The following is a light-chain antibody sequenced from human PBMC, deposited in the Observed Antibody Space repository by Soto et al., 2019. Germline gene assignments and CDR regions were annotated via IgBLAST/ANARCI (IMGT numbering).Light chain of an antibody. CDR3: SSYTSSRSYV. V-gene: IGLV2-14*01. CDR2: DVS. CDR1: SSDVGGSDF. J-gene: IGLJ1*01. Sequence: QSVLTQPASVSGSPGQSITISYTGTSSDVGGSDFVSWHQQHPGKAPKLMTYDVSKWPSGVSNRFSGSKSGNTASLTISGLQAEDEADYYCSSYTSSRSYVFGTGTKLTVL.